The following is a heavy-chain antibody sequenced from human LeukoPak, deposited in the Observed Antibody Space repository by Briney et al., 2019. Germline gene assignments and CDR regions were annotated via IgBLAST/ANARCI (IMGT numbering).Heavy chain of an antibody. CDR3: ARSVGVSLEPEDY. CDR2: TYYRSKWYN. V-gene: IGHV6-1*01. J-gene: IGHJ4*02. Sequence: SQTLSLTCAISGDSVSSNSAAWNWIRQSPSRGLEWLGRTYYRSKWYNDHAVSVKSRIAINPDTSKNQFSLQLNSVTPEDTAVYYCARSVGVSLEPEDYWGQGTLVTVSS. D-gene: IGHD2-8*01. CDR1: GDSVSSNSAA.